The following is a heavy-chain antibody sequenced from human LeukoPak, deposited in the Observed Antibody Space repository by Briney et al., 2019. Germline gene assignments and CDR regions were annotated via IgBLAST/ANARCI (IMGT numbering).Heavy chain of an antibody. CDR1: GGSISSRSYY. CDR3: ARHLYYDSRDYYYYMDV. J-gene: IGHJ6*03. CDR2: FYYSGNT. Sequence: SETLSHTCSVSGGSISSRSYYWGWIRQPPGKGLEWIGSFYYSGNTYYNPSLKGRVTISVDTSKNQFSLRLSSVTAADTAVYYCARHLYYDSRDYYYYMDVWGKGTTVTVSS. D-gene: IGHD3-3*01. V-gene: IGHV4-39*01.